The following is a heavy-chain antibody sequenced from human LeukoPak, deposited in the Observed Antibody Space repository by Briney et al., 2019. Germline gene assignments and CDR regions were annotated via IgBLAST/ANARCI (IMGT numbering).Heavy chain of an antibody. CDR3: ARDMGLQGFDY. Sequence: ASVKVSCKASGYTFTGYYMHWVRQAPGQGLEWMGWINPNSGGTNYAQKFQGRVTMTRDASISTAYMELSRLRSDYTAVFYCARDMGLQGFDYWGQGTLVTVSS. CDR2: INPNSGGT. CDR1: GYTFTGYY. J-gene: IGHJ4*02. D-gene: IGHD4/OR15-4a*01. V-gene: IGHV1-2*02.